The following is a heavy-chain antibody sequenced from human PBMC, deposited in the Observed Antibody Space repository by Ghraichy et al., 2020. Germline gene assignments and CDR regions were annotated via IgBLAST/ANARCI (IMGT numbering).Heavy chain of an antibody. CDR1: GGSISSSNW. V-gene: IGHV4-4*02. J-gene: IGHJ6*02. CDR3: ARDPSRAIVERKRRYYGMDV. Sequence: SETLSLTCAVSGGSISSSNWWSWVRQPPGKGLEWIGEIYHSGSTNYNPSLKSRVTISVDKSKNQFSLKLSSVTAADTAVYYCARDPSRAIVERKRRYYGMDVWGQGTTVTVSS. D-gene: IGHD3-22*01. CDR2: IYHSGST.